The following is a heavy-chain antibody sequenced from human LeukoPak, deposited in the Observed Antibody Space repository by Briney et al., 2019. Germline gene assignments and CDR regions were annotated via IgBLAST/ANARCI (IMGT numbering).Heavy chain of an antibody. CDR1: GFTFSSYS. CDR2: ISSSSSYI. J-gene: IGHJ6*02. Sequence: KTGGSLRLSCAASGFTFSSYSMNWVRQAPGKGLEWVSSISSSSSYIYYADSVKGRFTISRDNAKNSLYLQMNSLRAEDTAVYYCARGIRLVRLPYYYHGLDVWGQGTTVTVSS. CDR3: ARGIRLVRLPYYYHGLDV. V-gene: IGHV3-21*01. D-gene: IGHD3-10*01.